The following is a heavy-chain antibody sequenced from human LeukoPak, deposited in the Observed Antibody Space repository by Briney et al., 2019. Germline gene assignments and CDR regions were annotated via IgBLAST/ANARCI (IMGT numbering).Heavy chain of an antibody. CDR2: ISSSSSYI. CDR3: ARGENNYGYYYFDY. V-gene: IGHV3-21*01. CDR1: EFTFSTYS. Sequence: PGGSLTLSCAASEFTFSTYSMNWVRQAPGKGLEWVSSISSSSSYIYYADSVKGRFTISRDNAKKSLYLQMNSLRAEDTAVYYCARGENNYGYYYFDYWGQGTLVTVSS. J-gene: IGHJ4*02. D-gene: IGHD5-18*01.